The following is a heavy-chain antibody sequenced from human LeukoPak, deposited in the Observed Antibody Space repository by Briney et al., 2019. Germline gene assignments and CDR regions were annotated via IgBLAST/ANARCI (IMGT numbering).Heavy chain of an antibody. J-gene: IGHJ4*02. CDR3: ARHGGTLDYFDY. CDR2: ISDGGVT. D-gene: IGHD1-26*01. CDR1: GGSISTYY. V-gene: IGHV4-59*08. Sequence: SETLSLTCNVSGGSISTYYWSWIRQPPGKRLEWIGYISDGGVTSYNPSLKGCVTISVDSPKNRFSLRLTSLTAVDTALYYCARHGGTLDYFDYWGPGSLVTVSS.